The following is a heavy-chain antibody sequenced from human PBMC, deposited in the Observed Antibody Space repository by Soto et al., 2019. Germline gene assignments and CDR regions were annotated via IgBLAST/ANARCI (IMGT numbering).Heavy chain of an antibody. J-gene: IGHJ5*01. D-gene: IGHD2-2*01. V-gene: IGHV5-51*01. CDR2: ISPGGSDT. Sequence: GESLKISCKASGYNFANYWIGWVRQMPGKGLEWVGIISPGGSDTRYSPSFQGQVTISADKSTFTAYLQWSSLKASDTAMYYWARHGPYWDSTRCYGEDNWSDSWGLGTLVTVSS. CDR3: ARHGPYWDSTRCYGEDNWSDS. CDR1: GYNFANYW.